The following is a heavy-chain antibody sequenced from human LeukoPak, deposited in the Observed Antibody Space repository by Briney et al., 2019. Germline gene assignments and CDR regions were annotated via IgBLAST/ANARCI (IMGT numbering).Heavy chain of an antibody. Sequence: GGSLRLSCAASGFTFSGYAMTWVRQAPGKGLEWVSVIGSGGDTYYADSVKGRFTISRDNSKNTLYLQMNSLRAEDTAVYYCAKYYAARSRSFDFWGQGTLVTVSS. CDR2: IGSGGDT. V-gene: IGHV3-23*01. J-gene: IGHJ4*02. CDR3: AKYYAARSRSFDF. D-gene: IGHD3-10*01. CDR1: GFTFSGYA.